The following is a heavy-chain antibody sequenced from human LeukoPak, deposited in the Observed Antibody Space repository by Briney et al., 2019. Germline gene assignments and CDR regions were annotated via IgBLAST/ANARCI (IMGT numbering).Heavy chain of an antibody. CDR3: AREEGRYYDTSGLFDY. Sequence: SETPSLTCTVSGGSTSSTSYYWGWTRQPPGSGLEWIGSFSYSGRTYYDPSLKRRVTISVDTSKNQFSLKLSSVTAADTAVFYCAREEGRYYDTSGLFDYWGQGTLVTVSS. CDR2: FSYSGRT. CDR1: GGSTSSTSYY. V-gene: IGHV4-39*07. D-gene: IGHD3-22*01. J-gene: IGHJ4*02.